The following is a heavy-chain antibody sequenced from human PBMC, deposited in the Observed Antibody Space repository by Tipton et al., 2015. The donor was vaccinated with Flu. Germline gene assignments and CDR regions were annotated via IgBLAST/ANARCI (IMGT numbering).Heavy chain of an antibody. D-gene: IGHD3-16*02. V-gene: IGHV4-39*07. CDR2: IYYSGGT. J-gene: IGHJ3*02. CDR3: ASSKYDYVWGSYRSLAFDI. CDR1: GGSISSSSYY. Sequence: GLVKPSETLSLTCTVSGGSISSSSYYWGWIRQPPGKGLEWIGSIYYSGGTYYNPSLKSRVTISVDTSKNQFSLKLSSVTAADTAVYYCASSKYDYVWGSYRSLAFDIWGQGTMVTVSS.